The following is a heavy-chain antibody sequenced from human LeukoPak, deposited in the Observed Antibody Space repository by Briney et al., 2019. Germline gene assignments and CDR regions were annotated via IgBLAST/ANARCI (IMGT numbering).Heavy chain of an antibody. J-gene: IGHJ4*02. CDR1: GYTFTGYY. CDR3: ARFVSDIVVVPAVDY. D-gene: IGHD2-2*01. CDR2: INPNSGGT. Sequence: GASVEVSCKASGYTFTGYYMHWVRQAPGQGLEWMGWINPNSGGTNYAQKFQGRVTMTRDTSISTAYMELSRLRSDDTAVYYCARFVSDIVVVPAVDYWGQGTLVTVSS. V-gene: IGHV1-2*02.